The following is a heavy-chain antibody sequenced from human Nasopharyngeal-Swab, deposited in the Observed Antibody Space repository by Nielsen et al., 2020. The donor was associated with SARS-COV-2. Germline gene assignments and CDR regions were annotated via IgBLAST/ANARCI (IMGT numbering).Heavy chain of an antibody. Sequence: KVSCKVSGYIFASYWLGWVRQMAGKGLEWMGIIYPGDSDTRYSPSFQGQVTNSAEKSISTAYLQWSSLKASDTAIYYCAKLPASGAYFHYWGQGTLVTVSS. CDR1: GYIFASYW. J-gene: IGHJ4*02. V-gene: IGHV5-51*01. CDR2: IYPGDSDT. D-gene: IGHD6-13*01. CDR3: AKLPASGAYFHY.